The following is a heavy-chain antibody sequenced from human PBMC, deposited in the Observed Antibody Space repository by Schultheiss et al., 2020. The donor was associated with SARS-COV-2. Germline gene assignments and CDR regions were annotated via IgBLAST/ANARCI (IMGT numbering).Heavy chain of an antibody. CDR3: ARDSVWYYDFWSGYYYYYGMDV. V-gene: IGHV3-20*04. D-gene: IGHD3-3*01. Sequence: GESLKISCAASGFTFDDYGMSWVRQAPGKGLEWVSGINNSGASTYYADSVKGRFTISRDNSKNTLYLQMNSLRAEDTAVYYCARDSVWYYDFWSGYYYYYGMDVWGQGTTVTVSS. CDR2: INNSGAST. J-gene: IGHJ6*02. CDR1: GFTFDDYG.